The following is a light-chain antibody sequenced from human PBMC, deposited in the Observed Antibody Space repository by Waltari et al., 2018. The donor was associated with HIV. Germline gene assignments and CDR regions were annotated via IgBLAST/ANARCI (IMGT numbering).Light chain of an antibody. CDR1: RSNLVAYDL. V-gene: IGLV2-14*01. CDR3: SSFTTSNSLL. Sequence: QSALTHPASVSGSPGQPITVSCTCTRSNLVAYDLGCWYQQTPGIAPKLVIYEASNRPSGISDRFSGSKSGNTASLTISGLQTEDEADYYCSSFTTSNSLLFGGGTKVTVL. J-gene: IGLJ2*01. CDR2: EAS.